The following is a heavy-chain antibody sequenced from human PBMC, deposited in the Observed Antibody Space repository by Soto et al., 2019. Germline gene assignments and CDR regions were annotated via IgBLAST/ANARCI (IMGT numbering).Heavy chain of an antibody. CDR3: PRAGDWNYVQDF. D-gene: IGHD1-7*01. CDR1: GFTFTNYR. CDR2: INSDGSRI. Sequence: EVQLVESGGGLVQPGGSLRLSCAASGFTFTNYRIHWVRQAPGKGLVWVARINSDGSRINYADSVKGRFTISRDNAKNTAFLQINSLRDEDSAVYFCPRAGDWNYVQDFWGQGTLVTVSS. V-gene: IGHV3-74*01. J-gene: IGHJ4*02.